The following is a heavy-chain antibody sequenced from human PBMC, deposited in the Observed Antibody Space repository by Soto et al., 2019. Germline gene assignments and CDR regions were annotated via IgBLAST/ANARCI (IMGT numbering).Heavy chain of an antibody. Sequence: QLQLPASGSGLVRLSQTLSLTCAVSGGSISSGGYSWNWIRQPTGTGLEWIGYIDYSGSTLYNPSLNWRVTIEVDKSKNEFSLKLSSATAAGKAVYYRPRDHLEGNGFDVWGHGTLVTVSS. CDR1: GGSISSGGYS. CDR3: PRDHLEGNGFDV. J-gene: IGHJ5*01. V-gene: IGHV4-30-2*01. CDR2: IDYSGST.